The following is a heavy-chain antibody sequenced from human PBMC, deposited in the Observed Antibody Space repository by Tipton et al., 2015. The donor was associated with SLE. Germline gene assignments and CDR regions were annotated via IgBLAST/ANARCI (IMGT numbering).Heavy chain of an antibody. J-gene: IGHJ6*03. Sequence: SLRLSCVASGFNFGAYWMHWVRQAPGKGLVWISRTNQDGAIRSYEDSVKGRFIISRDNSKSTLYLQMNSLRAEDTAVYYCARDPRLVGPNIDYYHYMDVWGKGATVTVSS. D-gene: IGHD1-26*01. CDR1: GFNFGAYW. CDR3: ARDPRLVGPNIDYYHYMDV. V-gene: IGHV3-74*01. CDR2: TNQDGAIR.